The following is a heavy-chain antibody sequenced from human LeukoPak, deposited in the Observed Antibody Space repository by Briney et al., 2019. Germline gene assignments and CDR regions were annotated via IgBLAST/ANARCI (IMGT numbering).Heavy chain of an antibody. J-gene: IGHJ4*02. V-gene: IGHV3-74*01. Sequence: GGSLRLSCAASGFTFSDYWMHWVRQAPGKGLVWVSRINSDGSSTRYADSVKGRFTISRDNAKNTLSLQMNSLRAEDTAVYKCARLKGYCRGGSCYSYYFDYWGQGALVTVSS. CDR2: INSDGSST. CDR1: GFTFSDYW. CDR3: ARLKGYCRGGSCYSYYFDY. D-gene: IGHD2-15*01.